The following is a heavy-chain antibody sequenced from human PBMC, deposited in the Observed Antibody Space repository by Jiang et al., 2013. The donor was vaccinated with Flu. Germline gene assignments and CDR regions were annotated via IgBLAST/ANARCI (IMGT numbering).Heavy chain of an antibody. J-gene: IGHJ3*02. V-gene: IGHV4-39*01. Sequence: LLKPSEALSLTCSVSGDSISSLYYYWGWLRQPPGKGLEWIASIYYSGSTYYNPSLKSRVTISVDTSRNQFSLKFASVTAADTAVYYCARPLEMATFRRAFDIWGQGTMVTVSS. CDR1: GDSISSLYYY. CDR2: IYYSGST. CDR3: ARPLEMATFRRAFDI. D-gene: IGHD5-24*01.